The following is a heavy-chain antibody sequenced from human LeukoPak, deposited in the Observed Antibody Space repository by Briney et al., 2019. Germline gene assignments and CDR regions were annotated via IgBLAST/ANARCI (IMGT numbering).Heavy chain of an antibody. J-gene: IGHJ4*02. CDR1: GGSISSGGYY. CDR3: ARVPIPPHCSSTSCYSIDY. Sequence: SQTLSLTCPVSGGSISSGGYYWSWLRQHPGKGLEWIGYIYYSGSTYYNPSLKSRVTISVDTSKNQFSLKLSSVTAADTAVYYCARVPIPPHCSSTSCYSIDYWGQGTLVTVSS. CDR2: IYYSGST. D-gene: IGHD2-2*01. V-gene: IGHV4-31*03.